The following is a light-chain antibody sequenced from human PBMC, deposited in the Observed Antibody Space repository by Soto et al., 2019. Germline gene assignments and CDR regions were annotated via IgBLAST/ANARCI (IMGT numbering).Light chain of an antibody. Sequence: EIVMTQSPATLSVSPGERATLSCRASQSVSSNLAWYQQKPGQAPGLLIYGASTRATGIPARFSGSGSGTDCTLTISSLQSEDFAVYYCQQYNNWAYTFGQGTKLEIK. CDR3: QQYNNWAYT. J-gene: IGKJ2*01. V-gene: IGKV3-15*01. CDR1: QSVSSN. CDR2: GAS.